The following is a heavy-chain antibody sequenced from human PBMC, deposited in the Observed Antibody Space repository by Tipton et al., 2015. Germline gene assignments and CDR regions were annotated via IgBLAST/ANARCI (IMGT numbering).Heavy chain of an antibody. V-gene: IGHV4-38-2*01. J-gene: IGHJ4*02. D-gene: IGHD3-9*01. CDR1: AYSISSDYY. CDR3: ACQDYDSLTRDYQTVDY. Sequence: TLSLTCAVSAYSISSDYYWGWIRQPPGKGLEWIGSISHSGNTYYNPSLKSRVTMSRDTSKNQFSLTVTSVTAADTAVYYCACQDYDSLTRDYQTVDYWGQGTLVTVSS. CDR2: ISHSGNT.